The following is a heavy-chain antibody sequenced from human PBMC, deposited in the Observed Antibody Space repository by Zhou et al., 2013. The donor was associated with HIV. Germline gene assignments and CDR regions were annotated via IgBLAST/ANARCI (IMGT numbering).Heavy chain of an antibody. J-gene: IGHJ6*02. CDR1: GYTFTSYG. Sequence: QVQLVQSGAEVKKPGASLKVSCKASGYTFTSYGISWVRQAPGQGLEWMGWISAYNGNTNYAQKLQGRVTMTTDTSTSTAYMELRSLRSDDTAVYYCARLLYRGRSGYRYYYYGMDVWGQGTTVTVSS. D-gene: IGHD5-18*01. CDR2: ISAYNGNT. CDR3: ARLLYRGRSGYRYYYYGMDV. V-gene: IGHV1-18*01.